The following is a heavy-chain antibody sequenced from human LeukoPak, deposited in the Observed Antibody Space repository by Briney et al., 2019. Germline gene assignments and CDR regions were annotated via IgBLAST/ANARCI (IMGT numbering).Heavy chain of an antibody. D-gene: IGHD5-18*01. CDR2: IIPILGIA. Sequence: ASVTVSCKASGGTFSSYAISWVRQAPGQGLEWMGRIIPILGIANYAQKFQGRVTITADKSTSTAYMELSSLRSEDTAVYYCAGWSSYGHSYDYWGQGTLVTVSS. J-gene: IGHJ4*02. CDR1: GGTFSSYA. CDR3: AGWSSYGHSYDY. V-gene: IGHV1-69*04.